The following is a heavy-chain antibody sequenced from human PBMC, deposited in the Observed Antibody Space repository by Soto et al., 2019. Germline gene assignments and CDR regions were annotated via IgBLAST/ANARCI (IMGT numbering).Heavy chain of an antibody. CDR2: INPNSGGT. V-gene: IGHV1-2*04. Sequence: GASVKVSCKASGYTFTGYYMHWVRQAPGQGLEWMGWINPNSGGTNYAQKFQGWVTMTRDTSISTAYMELSRLRSDDTAVYYCARVDPSLSPDAFDFGGKGTMVTVSS. CDR1: GYTFTGYY. J-gene: IGHJ3*01. CDR3: ARVDPSLSPDAFDF.